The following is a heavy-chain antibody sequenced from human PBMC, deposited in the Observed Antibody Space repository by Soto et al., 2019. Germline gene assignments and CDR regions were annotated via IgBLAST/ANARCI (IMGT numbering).Heavy chain of an antibody. CDR3: ARAANATDIVVVPAAMPPGWYFDL. J-gene: IGHJ2*01. Sequence: QVQLQQWGAGLLKPSETLSLTCAVYGGSFSGYYWSWIRQPPGKGLEWIGEINHSGSTNYNPSLKSRVTISVDTSKNQFSLKLSSVTAADTAVYYCARAANATDIVVVPAAMPPGWYFDLWGRGTLVTVSS. CDR2: INHSGST. V-gene: IGHV4-34*01. CDR1: GGSFSGYY. D-gene: IGHD2-2*01.